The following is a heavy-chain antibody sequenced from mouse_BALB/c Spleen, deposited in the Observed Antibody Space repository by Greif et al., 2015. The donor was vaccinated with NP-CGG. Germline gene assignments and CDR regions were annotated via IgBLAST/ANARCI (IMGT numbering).Heavy chain of an antibody. D-gene: IGHD2-4*01. Sequence: QVQLQQSGSVLVRPGASVKLSCKASGYTFTNSWMHWAKQRPGQGLEWIGEIHPNSGNVNYNEKFKGKATLTVDTSSSTAYVDLSSPTSEDSAVFYCAKSGDYDNSFDYWGQGTTLTVSS. CDR1: GYTFTNSW. CDR3: AKSGDYDNSFDY. CDR2: IHPNSGNV. J-gene: IGHJ2*01. V-gene: IGHV1S130*01.